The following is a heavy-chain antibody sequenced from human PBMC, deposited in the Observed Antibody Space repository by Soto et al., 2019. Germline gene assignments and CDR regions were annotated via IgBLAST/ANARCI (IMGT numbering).Heavy chain of an antibody. D-gene: IGHD2-15*01. J-gene: IGHJ4*02. V-gene: IGHV1-46*01. CDR1: GYTFTSYY. Sequence: QVQLVQSGAEVKKPGASVKVSCKASGYTFTSYYMHWVRQAPGQGLEWMGRINPSGGSTSYAQKFQGRVTMTRDTSKSTGYMELSRLRSEDTAVYYCARDRGSACSGGSCYAAFDYWGQGTLVTVSS. CDR2: INPSGGST. CDR3: ARDRGSACSGGSCYAAFDY.